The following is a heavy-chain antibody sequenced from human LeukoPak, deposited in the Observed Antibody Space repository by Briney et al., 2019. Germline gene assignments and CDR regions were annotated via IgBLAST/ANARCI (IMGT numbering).Heavy chain of an antibody. J-gene: IGHJ4*02. CDR1: GGSISSYY. Sequence: PSETLSLTCTVSGGSISSYYWSWIRQPPGKGLEWIGYIYSSGSTRYNPSLKSRVTISVDTSKNQFSLKLSSVTAADTAVYYCARGGGYASPIGYWGQGALVTVSS. CDR3: ARGGGYASPIGY. D-gene: IGHD5-12*01. V-gene: IGHV4-59*08. CDR2: IYSSGST.